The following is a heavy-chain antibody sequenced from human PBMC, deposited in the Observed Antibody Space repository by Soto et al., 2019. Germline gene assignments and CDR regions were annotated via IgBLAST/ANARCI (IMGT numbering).Heavy chain of an antibody. CDR1: GFTFRTYT. D-gene: IGHD2-15*01. V-gene: IGHV3-21*06. CDR2: ISPASTYI. CDR3: VASPAATPAPFDY. Sequence: GGSLRLSCAASGFTFRTYTMSWVRQAPGGGLEWVSSISPASTYIYYADSVKGRFTISRDNTQNSLYLQMNSLRAEDTAVYFCVASPAATPAPFDYWGRGTLVTVSS. J-gene: IGHJ4*02.